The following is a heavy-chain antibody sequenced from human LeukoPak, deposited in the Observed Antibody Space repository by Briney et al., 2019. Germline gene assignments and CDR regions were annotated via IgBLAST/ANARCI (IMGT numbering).Heavy chain of an antibody. J-gene: IGHJ6*03. Sequence: GGSLRLSCAASGFTFSSYGMHWVRQAPGKGLEWVAVIWYDGSNKYYADSVKGRFTISRDNSKNTLYLQMNSLRAEDTAVYYCARVPRPVTTDYYYYMDVWGKGTTVTVSS. V-gene: IGHV3-33*01. CDR3: ARVPRPVTTDYYYYMDV. CDR2: IWYDGSNK. D-gene: IGHD4-17*01. CDR1: GFTFSSYG.